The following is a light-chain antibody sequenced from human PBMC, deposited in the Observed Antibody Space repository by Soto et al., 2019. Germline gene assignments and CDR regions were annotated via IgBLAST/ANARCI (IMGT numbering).Light chain of an antibody. CDR3: QQLRMYPST. CDR2: AAS. Sequence: IQLTHSPWSLSASVGDRVTISSRASQDIAIYLAWYQQKPGEAPKLLIYAASTLYGGVPSRYSGSGSGTDFALTITSLQAEDFATYYCQQLRMYPSTFGGGTKVDIK. CDR1: QDIAIY. J-gene: IGKJ4*01. V-gene: IGKV1-9*01.